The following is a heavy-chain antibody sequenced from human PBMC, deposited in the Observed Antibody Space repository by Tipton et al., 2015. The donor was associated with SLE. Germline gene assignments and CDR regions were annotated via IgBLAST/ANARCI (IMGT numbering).Heavy chain of an antibody. J-gene: IGHJ3*02. V-gene: IGHV3-49*03. Sequence: LSLTCPASGFTFGDYAMTWFRQAPGKGLEWVGFIRSKAYGGTTEYAASVKGRFTIPRDDSKSIAYLQMNSLKTEDTAVYYCTGGRYYDFWSRIWGQGTMVTVSS. CDR2: IRSKAYGGTT. CDR1: GFTFGDYA. D-gene: IGHD3-3*01. CDR3: TGGRYYDFWSRI.